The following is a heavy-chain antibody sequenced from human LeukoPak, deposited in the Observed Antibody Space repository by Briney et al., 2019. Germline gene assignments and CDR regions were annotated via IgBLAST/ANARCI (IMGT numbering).Heavy chain of an antibody. V-gene: IGHV3-53*01. J-gene: IGHJ3*02. CDR3: AREGQQLRNGAFDI. D-gene: IGHD6-13*01. CDR2: IYSGGST. CDR1: GFTFSSYW. Sequence: GGSLRLSCAASGFTFSSYWMHWVRQAPGKGLEWVSVIYSGGSTYYADSVKGRFTISRDNSKNTLYLQMNSLRAEDTAVYYCAREGQQLRNGAFDIWGQGTMVTVSS.